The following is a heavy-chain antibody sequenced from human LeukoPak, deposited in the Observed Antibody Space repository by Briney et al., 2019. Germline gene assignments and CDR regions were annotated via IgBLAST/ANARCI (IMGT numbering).Heavy chain of an antibody. CDR3: ARDHALTTYYYDSSGPGEYFQH. CDR2: IYPRDGST. Sequence: ASVTVSCKASGYTFTSNYIHWVRQAPGQGLEWMGMIYPRDGSTSYAQKFQGRVTMTRDTSTSTVYMELSSLRSEDTAVYYCARDHALTTYYYDSSGPGEYFQHWGQGTLVTVSS. J-gene: IGHJ1*01. CDR1: GYTFTSNY. V-gene: IGHV1-46*01. D-gene: IGHD3-22*01.